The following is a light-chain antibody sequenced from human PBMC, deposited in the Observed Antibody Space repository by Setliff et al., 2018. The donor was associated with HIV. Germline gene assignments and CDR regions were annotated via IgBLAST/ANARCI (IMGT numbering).Light chain of an antibody. CDR3: AAWDDSLNGLYV. CDR2: GDN. Sequence: QSALTQPPSASGTPGQRVTISCSGSTSNIGSNTVSWYQQVPRTAPKLLIYGDNQRPSGVPDRFSGYKSATSASLTISGLQSDDEADYYCAAWDDSLNGLYVFGHGTKGTVL. V-gene: IGLV1-44*01. CDR1: TSNIGSNT. J-gene: IGLJ1*01.